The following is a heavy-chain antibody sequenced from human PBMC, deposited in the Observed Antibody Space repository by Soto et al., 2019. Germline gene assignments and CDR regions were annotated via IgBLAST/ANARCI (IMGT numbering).Heavy chain of an antibody. CDR1: ACTFSRYA. CDR2: IIPIFGTA. J-gene: IGHJ3*02. Sequence: QVQLVQSGAEVKKPGSSVKVSCKASACTFSRYAISWVRQAPGQGLEWMGGIIPIFGTANYAQKFQGRVTITADEPTSTADIELSSLISEDTAVYYCASTSLRELNSFDAFDIWGQGTMVTVSS. V-gene: IGHV1-69*01. CDR3: ASTSLRELNSFDAFDI. D-gene: IGHD1-26*01.